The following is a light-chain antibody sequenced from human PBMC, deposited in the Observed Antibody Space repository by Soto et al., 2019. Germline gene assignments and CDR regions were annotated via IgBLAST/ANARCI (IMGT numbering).Light chain of an antibody. CDR1: QSVSRF. Sequence: ATLSLSPGERATLTCRASQSVSRFLGWYQQEPGQAPRLLIYDASNRATGIPARFSGSGSGTDFTLTISRLEPEDFAVFYCQHYGSSPLITFGRGTRLEIK. CDR3: QHYGSSPLIT. J-gene: IGKJ5*01. CDR2: DAS. V-gene: IGKV3-20*01.